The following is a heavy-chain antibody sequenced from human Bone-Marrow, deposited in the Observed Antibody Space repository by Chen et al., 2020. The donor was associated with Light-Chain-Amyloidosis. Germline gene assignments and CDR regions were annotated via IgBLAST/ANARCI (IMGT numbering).Heavy chain of an antibody. CDR2: SNGDGIDI. J-gene: IGHJ4*02. CDR3: ARSVSGTFDY. CDR1: GFTFSDYY. Sequence: DVQLVESGGGLIQPGESLRLSCAASGFTFSDYYMHWVRQGPGKGLVWVSRSNGDGIDIKYADSVRGRFTISRDSAKNTVYLQMNSLRTEDTAVYYCARSVSGTFDYWGQGALVTVSS. V-gene: IGHV3-74*01. D-gene: IGHD1-1*01.